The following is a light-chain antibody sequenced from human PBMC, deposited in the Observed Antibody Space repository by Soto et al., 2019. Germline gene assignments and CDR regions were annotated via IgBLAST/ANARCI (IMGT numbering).Light chain of an antibody. J-gene: IGLJ2*01. CDR2: DNN. Sequence: QSVLTQPPSVSAAPGKKVTISCSGSSSNIGNNYVSWYQQLPGTAPKLLIYDNNKRPSGIPDRFSGSKSGTSATLGITGLQTGDEADYYCGTWGSSLSAVVFGGGTKLTVL. CDR1: SSNIGNNY. CDR3: GTWGSSLSAVV. V-gene: IGLV1-51*01.